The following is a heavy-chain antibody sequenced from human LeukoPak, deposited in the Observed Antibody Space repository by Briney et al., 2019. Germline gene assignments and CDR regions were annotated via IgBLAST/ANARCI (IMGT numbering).Heavy chain of an antibody. D-gene: IGHD2-21*01. CDR2: ISDSGGST. Sequence: GGSLRLSCAASGFIFSTYAMSWVRQARGKGLEWVSTISDSGGSTYYADSVKGRFTISRDNSKNTVYLQMNSLRAEDTAIYYCAKGRGSRIPSYFDYWGQGTLVTVSS. CDR1: GFIFSTYA. CDR3: AKGRGSRIPSYFDY. J-gene: IGHJ4*02. V-gene: IGHV3-23*01.